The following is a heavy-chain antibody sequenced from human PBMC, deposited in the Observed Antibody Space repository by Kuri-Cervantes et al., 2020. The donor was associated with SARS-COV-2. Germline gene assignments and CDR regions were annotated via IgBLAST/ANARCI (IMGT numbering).Heavy chain of an antibody. CDR1: GYTLTELS. Sequence: ASGKVSCKVSGYTLTELSMHWVRQAPGKGLEWMGGFDPEDGETIYAQRFQGRVTMTEDTSTDTAYMELSSLRSEDTAVYYCATALSSIAANLNWGQGTLVTVSS. D-gene: IGHD6-13*01. CDR3: ATALSSIAANLN. J-gene: IGHJ4*02. CDR2: FDPEDGET. V-gene: IGHV1-24*01.